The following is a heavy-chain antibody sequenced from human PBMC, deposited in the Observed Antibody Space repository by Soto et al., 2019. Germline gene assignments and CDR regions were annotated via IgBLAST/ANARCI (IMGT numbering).Heavy chain of an antibody. CDR2: INTNTGNP. Sequence: QVQLVQSGSELKKPGASVKVSCKASGYTFTSYAMNWVRQAPGQGLEWMGWINTNTGNPTYAQGFTGRFVVSLDTSVSTAYLQICSLKAEDTAVYYCARVQEPQLRYFDWLLYSSRPGAFDIWGQGTMVTVSS. J-gene: IGHJ3*02. CDR3: ARVQEPQLRYFDWLLYSSRPGAFDI. D-gene: IGHD3-9*01. V-gene: IGHV7-4-1*01. CDR1: GYTFTSYA.